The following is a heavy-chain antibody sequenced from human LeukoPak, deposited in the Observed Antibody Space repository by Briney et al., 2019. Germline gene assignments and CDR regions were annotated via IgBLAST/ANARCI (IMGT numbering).Heavy chain of an antibody. Sequence: PGGSLRLSCAASGFTFDDYAMHWVRQAPGKGLEWVSGISGSGGSTYYADSVKGRFTISRDNSKNTLYLQMNSLRAEDTAVYYCANRIAAAEGMNYWGQGTLVTVSS. J-gene: IGHJ4*02. V-gene: IGHV3-23*01. CDR1: GFTFDDYA. CDR3: ANRIAAAEGMNY. CDR2: ISGSGGST. D-gene: IGHD6-13*01.